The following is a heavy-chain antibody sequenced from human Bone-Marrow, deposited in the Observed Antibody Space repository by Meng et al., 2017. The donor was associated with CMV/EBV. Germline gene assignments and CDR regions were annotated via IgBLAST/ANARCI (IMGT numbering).Heavy chain of an antibody. CDR1: GFTFRSYG. CDR2: ILYDESNK. V-gene: IGHV3-30*02. CDR3: ARDWKNWGTDFDY. Sequence: GESLKISCAASGFTFRSYGMHWVRQAPGKGLEWVAFILYDESNKYYGDSVKGRFTISRDNAKNSLYLQMNSLRAEDTAVYYCARDWKNWGTDFDYWGQGTLVTVSS. D-gene: IGHD7-27*01. J-gene: IGHJ4*02.